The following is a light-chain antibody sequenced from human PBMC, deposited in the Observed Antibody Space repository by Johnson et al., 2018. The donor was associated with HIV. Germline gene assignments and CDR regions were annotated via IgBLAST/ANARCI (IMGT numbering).Light chain of an antibody. V-gene: IGLV1-51*01. J-gene: IGLJ1*01. CDR2: DNN. CDR3: GTRESSLSADV. Sequence: QSVLTQPPSVSAAPGQKVTISCSGTSSNIGNHYVSWYQLLPGTAPKLLISDNNQRPSGIPDRFSVSTSGPSAPLGIPGLQHGDEADYYCGTRESSLSADVFGTGTKVTVL. CDR1: SSNIGNHY.